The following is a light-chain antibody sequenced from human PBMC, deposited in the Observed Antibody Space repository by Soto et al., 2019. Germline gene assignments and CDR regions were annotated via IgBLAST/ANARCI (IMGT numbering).Light chain of an antibody. Sequence: QSVLTQPPSASASLGASVTLTCTLSRGYSNYKVDWYQQRPGKGPRFVMRVGTGGIVGSKGDGIPDRFSVLGSGLNRYLTIKNIQEEDESDYHCGADHGSGSNLVVGVFGGGTKLTVL. V-gene: IGLV9-49*01. CDR1: RGYSNYK. J-gene: IGLJ3*02. CDR2: VGTGGIVG. CDR3: GADHGSGSNLVVGV.